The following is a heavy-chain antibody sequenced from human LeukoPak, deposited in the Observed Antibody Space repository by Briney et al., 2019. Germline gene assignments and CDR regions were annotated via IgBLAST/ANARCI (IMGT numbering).Heavy chain of an antibody. CDR1: GYTFTSYA. Sequence: ASMKVSCKASGYTFTSYAISWVRQAPGQGLEWMGWIRAHNGDTNHAQQLQGRVTMTTDTSTRTAYMELRSLRSEDTAVYYCARGEFICTINTCYASALDSWGQGTLVTVSS. D-gene: IGHD2-2*01. CDR3: ARGEFICTINTCYASALDS. CDR2: IRAHNGDT. V-gene: IGHV1-18*01. J-gene: IGHJ4*02.